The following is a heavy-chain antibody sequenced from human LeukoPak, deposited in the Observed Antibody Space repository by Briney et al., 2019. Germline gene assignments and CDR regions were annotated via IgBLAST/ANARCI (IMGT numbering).Heavy chain of an antibody. V-gene: IGHV3-30*04. CDR1: GFTFSSYA. D-gene: IGHD3-22*01. CDR2: ISYDGSNK. CDR3: ARASGYYYNDAFDI. J-gene: IGHJ3*02. Sequence: GRSLRLSCAASGFTFSSYAMHWVRQAPGKGLEWVAVISYDGSNKYYADSVKGRFTISRDNSKNTLYLQMNSPRAEDTAVYYCARASGYYYNDAFDIWGQGTMVTVSS.